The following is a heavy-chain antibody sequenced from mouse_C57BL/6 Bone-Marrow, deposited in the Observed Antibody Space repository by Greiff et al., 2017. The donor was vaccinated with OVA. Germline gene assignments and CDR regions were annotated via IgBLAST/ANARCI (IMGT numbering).Heavy chain of an antibody. J-gene: IGHJ1*03. CDR3: ARGGFYYSNYVGWYFDV. CDR1: GYTFTSYW. V-gene: IGHV1-64*01. CDR2: IHPNSGST. Sequence: QVQLQQSGAELVKPGASVKLSCKTSGYTFTSYWMHWVKQRPGQGLEWIGMIHPNSGSTNYNEKFKSKATLTVDKSSSTAYMQLSSLTSEDSAGYYCARGGFYYSNYVGWYFDVWGTGTTVTVSS. D-gene: IGHD2-5*01.